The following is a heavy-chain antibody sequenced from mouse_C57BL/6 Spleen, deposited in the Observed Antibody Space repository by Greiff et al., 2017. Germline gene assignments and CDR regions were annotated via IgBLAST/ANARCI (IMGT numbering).Heavy chain of an antibody. J-gene: IGHJ3*01. D-gene: IGHD1-1*01. CDR1: GYTFTSYD. CDR3: ASSSYGPFAY. CDR2: IYPRDGST. Sequence: QVQLQQSGPELVKPGASVKLSCKASGYTFTSYDINWVKQRPGPGLEWIGWIYPRDGSTKYNEKFKGKATMTVDTSDSTAYMELHSLTSEDSAVYACASSSYGPFAYWGQGTLVTVSA. V-gene: IGHV1-85*01.